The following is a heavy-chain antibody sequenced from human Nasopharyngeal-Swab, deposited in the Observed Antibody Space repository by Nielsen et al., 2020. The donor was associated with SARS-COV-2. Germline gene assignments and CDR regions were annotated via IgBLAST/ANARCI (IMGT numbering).Heavy chain of an antibody. J-gene: IGHJ4*02. CDR3: TSRSGREDY. D-gene: IGHD2-15*01. CDR2: IYSGGST. V-gene: IGHV3-53*03. Sequence: WIRQPPGKGLEWVSVIYSGGSTYYADSVKGRFTISRDNSKNTLYLQMNSLRAEDTAVYYCTSRSGREDYWGQGTLVTVSS.